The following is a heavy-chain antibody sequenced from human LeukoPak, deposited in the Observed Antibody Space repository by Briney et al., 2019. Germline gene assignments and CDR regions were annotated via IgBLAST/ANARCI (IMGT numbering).Heavy chain of an antibody. J-gene: IGHJ3*02. CDR2: IYYSGST. CDR3: ARAILLWFGDPNDAFDI. D-gene: IGHD3-10*01. V-gene: IGHV4-30-4*01. CDR1: GGSISSGDYY. Sequence: PSETLSLTCTVSGGSISSGDYYWRWIRQPPGKGLEWIGYIYYSGSTYYNPSLKSRVTISVDTSKNQFSLKLSSVTAADTAVYYCARAILLWFGDPNDAFDIWGQGTMVTVSS.